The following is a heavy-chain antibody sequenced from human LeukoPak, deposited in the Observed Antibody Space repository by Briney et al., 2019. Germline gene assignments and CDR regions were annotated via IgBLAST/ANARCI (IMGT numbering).Heavy chain of an antibody. CDR3: VREAKVGGALQY. Sequence: TGGSLRLSCAPSGFIFSDYWVLWVGHAPGKGLVWVSRINTDGSFTRYADSVQGRFTIYRDTAKNTLFLQMNSLRADDTAVYYWVREAKVGGALQYWGQGILVTVS. CDR1: GFIFSDYW. D-gene: IGHD1-26*01. V-gene: IGHV3-74*01. J-gene: IGHJ1*01. CDR2: INTDGSFT.